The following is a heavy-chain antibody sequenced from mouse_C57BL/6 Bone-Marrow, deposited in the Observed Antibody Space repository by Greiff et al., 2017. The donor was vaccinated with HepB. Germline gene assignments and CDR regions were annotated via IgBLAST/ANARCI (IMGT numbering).Heavy chain of an antibody. CDR2: IYPGDGDT. CDR3: ARPHYYYGSSPWFAY. J-gene: IGHJ3*01. CDR1: GYAFSSYW. D-gene: IGHD1-1*01. V-gene: IGHV1-80*01. Sequence: VQVVESGAELVKPGASVKISCKASGYAFSSYWMNWVKQRPGKGLEWIGQIYPGDGDTNYNGKFKGKATLTADKSSSTAYMQLSSLTSEDSAVYFCARPHYYYGSSPWFAYWGQGTLVTVSA.